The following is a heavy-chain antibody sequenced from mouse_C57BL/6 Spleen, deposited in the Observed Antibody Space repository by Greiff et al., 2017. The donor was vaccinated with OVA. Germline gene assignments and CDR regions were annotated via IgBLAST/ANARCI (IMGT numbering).Heavy chain of an antibody. V-gene: IGHV5-6*01. CDR1: GFTFSSYG. CDR2: ISSGGSYT. J-gene: IGHJ3*01. Sequence: EVQLVESGGDLVKPGGSLKLSCAASGFTFSSYGMSWVRQTPDKRLEWVATISSGGSYTYYPDSVKGRFTISRDNAKNTLYLQMSSLKSEDTAMYYCARRLYDYDGWFAYWGQGTLVTVSA. CDR3: ARRLYDYDGWFAY. D-gene: IGHD2-4*01.